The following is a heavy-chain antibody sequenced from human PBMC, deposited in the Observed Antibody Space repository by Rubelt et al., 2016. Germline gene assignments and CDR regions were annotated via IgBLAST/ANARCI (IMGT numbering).Heavy chain of an antibody. CDR3: ARVSGTTNNWFDP. D-gene: IGHD1-1*01. V-gene: IGHV1-18*01. CDR1: GYTFTSYG. Sequence: QVQLVQSGAEVKKPGASVKVSCKASGYTFTSYGISWVRQAPGQVLEWMGWISAYNGNTNYAQKLQGRGTMTTDTSTSTRYMGLSSLESDDTAVYYCARVSGTTNNWFDPWGQGTLVTVSS. CDR2: ISAYNGNT. J-gene: IGHJ5*02.